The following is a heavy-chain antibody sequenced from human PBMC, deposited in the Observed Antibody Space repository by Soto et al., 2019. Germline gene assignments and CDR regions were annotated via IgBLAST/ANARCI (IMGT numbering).Heavy chain of an antibody. D-gene: IGHD2-15*01. V-gene: IGHV1-58*02. CDR3: SADRPNIGVGWWV. CDR2: IVVASGQT. CDR1: GSGFIRSG. J-gene: IGHJ6*02. Sequence: SVKVSCKASGSGFIRSGIQWVRQAHGQRLEWIGWIVVASGQTNYAQNFRGRVAITRDTSTATAYIELTGLTSEDTAVYFCSADRPNIGVGWWVWGQGTTVTVSS.